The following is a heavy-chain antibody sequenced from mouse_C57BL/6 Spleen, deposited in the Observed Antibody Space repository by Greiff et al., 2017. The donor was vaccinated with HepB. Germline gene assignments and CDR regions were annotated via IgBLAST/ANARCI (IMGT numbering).Heavy chain of an antibody. Sequence: QVQLKESGPGLVQPSQSLSITCTVSGFSLTSYGVHWVRQPPGKGLEWLGVIWSGGSTDYHAALISRLSISKDNSKSPVFFKMNSLQADDTAIYYCAKNSGGCAYWGQGTLVTVSA. J-gene: IGHJ3*01. V-gene: IGHV2-4*01. D-gene: IGHD3-1*01. CDR2: IWSGGST. CDR1: GFSLTSYG. CDR3: AKNSGGCAY.